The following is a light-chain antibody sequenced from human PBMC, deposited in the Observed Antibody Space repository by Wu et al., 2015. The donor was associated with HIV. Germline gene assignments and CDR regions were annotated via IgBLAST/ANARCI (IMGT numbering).Light chain of an antibody. CDR1: QSVSSN. J-gene: IGKJ4*01. CDR2: GAS. Sequence: EIVMTQSPATLSVSAGEKATLYCRASQSVSSNLAWYQEKPGQAPRLLIYGASTRATGIPARFSGSGSGTEFTLTISSLQSEDFAVYYCQQYNNRPPLTFGGGTKVEI. CDR3: QQYNNRPPLT. V-gene: IGKV3-15*01.